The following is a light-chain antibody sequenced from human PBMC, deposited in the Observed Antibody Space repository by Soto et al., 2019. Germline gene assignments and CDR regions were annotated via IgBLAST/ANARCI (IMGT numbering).Light chain of an antibody. Sequence: HSVLTQPPSVSAAPGQKVTISCSGSSSNIGNSYVSWYQQLPGTAPKLLIYDNNKRPSGIPDRFSGSKSGTSATLGITGLQTGDEADYYCGTWDSSLTAGVFGGGTKLTVL. V-gene: IGLV1-51*01. CDR3: GTWDSSLTAGV. CDR1: SSNIGNSY. J-gene: IGLJ2*01. CDR2: DNN.